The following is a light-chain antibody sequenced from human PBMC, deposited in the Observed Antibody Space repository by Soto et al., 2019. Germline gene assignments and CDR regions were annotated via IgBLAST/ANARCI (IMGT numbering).Light chain of an antibody. CDR3: QQYYTTPWT. CDR2: WAS. V-gene: IGKV4-1*01. J-gene: IGKJ1*01. CDR1: QSVLYSSNNKNY. Sequence: DIVMTQSQNSLAVSLGERATINFKSSQSVLYSSNNKNYLAWYQQKPGQPPKALIYWASTRESGVPDRFSGSGSGTDFTLTISSLQAEGVAVYYCQQYYTTPWTFGQGGNVDI.